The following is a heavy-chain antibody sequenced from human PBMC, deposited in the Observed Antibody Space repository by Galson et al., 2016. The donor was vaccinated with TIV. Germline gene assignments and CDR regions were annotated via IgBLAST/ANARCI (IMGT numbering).Heavy chain of an antibody. V-gene: IGHV4-34*01. CDR3: ARTKYENSGPTAQTDH. D-gene: IGHD3-22*01. J-gene: IGHJ4*02. CDR1: GWSFTGYY. CDR2: VHHGGST. Sequence: ETLSLTCNVYGWSFTGYYWAWIRQPPGKGLEWLGEVHHGGSTNYSQTLKSRLTISVDTSKKQVALNLTSVTAADTAVYYCARTKYENSGPTAQTDHWVQGILVTVFS.